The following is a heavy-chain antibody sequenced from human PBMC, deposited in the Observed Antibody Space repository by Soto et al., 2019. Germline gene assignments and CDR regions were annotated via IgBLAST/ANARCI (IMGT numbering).Heavy chain of an antibody. J-gene: IGHJ4*02. Sequence: QVQLVESGGCVVQPGMSLRLSCVASGFPLSSIGVHWVRQAPGKGLDWVAFISFHEIDKYYADSLKGRFTISKDNSKNTLYLEMNSLRPEDTAVYYCARGDRDVDYWGRGTLLTVSS. CDR1: GFPLSSIG. V-gene: IGHV3-30*03. CDR2: ISFHEIDK. CDR3: ARGDRDVDY.